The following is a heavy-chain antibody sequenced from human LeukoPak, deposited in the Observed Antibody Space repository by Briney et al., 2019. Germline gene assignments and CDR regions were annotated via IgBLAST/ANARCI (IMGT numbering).Heavy chain of an antibody. CDR1: GGTFSSYA. J-gene: IGHJ4*02. V-gene: IGHV1-69*04. Sequence: SVKVSCKASGGTFSSYAISWVRQAPGQGLEWMGRIIPILGIANYAQKFQGRVTITADKSTSTAYMELSRLRSDDTAVYYCATLGDCSGGSCYGYYFDYWGQGTLVTVSS. CDR3: ATLGDCSGGSCYGYYFDY. CDR2: IIPILGIA. D-gene: IGHD2-15*01.